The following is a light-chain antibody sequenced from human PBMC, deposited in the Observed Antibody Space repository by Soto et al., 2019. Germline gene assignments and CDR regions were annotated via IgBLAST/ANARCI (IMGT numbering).Light chain of an antibody. CDR2: DVS. V-gene: IGLV2-14*01. CDR1: SGDVGASDF. CDR3: SSFTGGSTSYV. J-gene: IGLJ1*01. Sequence: QSVLTQPASVSGSPGQSIAISCTGTSGDVGASDFVSWHQQHPGKAPKLMIYDVSRRPSGVSDRFSGSKSGNTASLIISGLQAEDEADYYCSSFTGGSTSYVFGTGTKVTVL.